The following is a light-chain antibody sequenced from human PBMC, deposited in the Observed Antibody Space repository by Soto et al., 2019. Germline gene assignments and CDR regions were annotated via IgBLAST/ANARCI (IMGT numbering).Light chain of an antibody. CDR1: QSVNTY. CDR2: DAS. J-gene: IGKJ5*01. Sequence: EIVLTQSPATLSLSPGERATLSCRASQSVNTYLAWYQQKPGQTPRLLIYDASKRAPGIPARFSGSGSGTDFTLTISSLEPADFAVYSCQQRSNWPITFGQGTRLEIK. CDR3: QQRSNWPIT. V-gene: IGKV3-11*01.